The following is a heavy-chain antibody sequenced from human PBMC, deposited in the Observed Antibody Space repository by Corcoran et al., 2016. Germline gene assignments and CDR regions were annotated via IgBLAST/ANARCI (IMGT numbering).Heavy chain of an antibody. V-gene: IGHV3-33*01. D-gene: IGHD2-15*01. CDR1: GFTFSSYG. CDR2: IWYDGSNK. Sequence: QVQLVESGGGVVQPGRSLRLSCAASGFTFSSYGMHWVRQAPGKGLEWVAVIWYDGSNKYYADSVKGRFTISRDNSKNTLYLQMNSLRAEHRAVYYCARARSDIVVVVAANGGTDYWGQGTLVTVSS. J-gene: IGHJ4*02. CDR3: ARARSDIVVVVAANGGTDY.